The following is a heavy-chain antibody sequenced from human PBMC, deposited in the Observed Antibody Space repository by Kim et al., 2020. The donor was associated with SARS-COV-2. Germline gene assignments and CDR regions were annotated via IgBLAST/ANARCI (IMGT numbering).Heavy chain of an antibody. V-gene: IGHV3-53*01. J-gene: IGHJ4*02. D-gene: IGHD1-26*01. Sequence: FYADSVKGRFTISRDNAKNTLYFQMNSLRAEDTAVYYCARDNSGSIDYWGQGTLVTVSS. CDR3: ARDNSGSIDY.